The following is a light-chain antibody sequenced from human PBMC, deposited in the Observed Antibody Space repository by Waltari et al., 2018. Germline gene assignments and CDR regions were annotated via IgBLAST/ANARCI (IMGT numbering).Light chain of an antibody. V-gene: IGLV2-23*01. CDR2: EGS. J-gene: IGLJ1*01. Sequence: QSALTQPASVSGSPGQSITISCTGTSSDAGSYNLVPWYQQHPGKAPKLMIYEGSNRPSGISHRFSGSKSGNTASLTISGLQAEDEADYYCCSYAVGAIYVFGTGTKVTVL. CDR3: CSYAVGAIYV. CDR1: SSDAGSYNL.